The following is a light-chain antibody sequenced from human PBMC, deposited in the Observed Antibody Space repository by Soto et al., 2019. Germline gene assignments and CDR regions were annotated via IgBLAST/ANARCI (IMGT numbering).Light chain of an antibody. CDR3: QQSYRTPHT. CDR1: QSVSSSY. V-gene: IGKV3-20*01. J-gene: IGKJ2*01. Sequence: EIVLTQSPGPLSLSPGKRAILSCRASQSVSSSYLAWYQQKPGQAPRLLIYGASSRATGIPDRFSGSGSGTDFTLTISRLEPEDFATYYCQQSYRTPHTFGQGTKLETK. CDR2: GAS.